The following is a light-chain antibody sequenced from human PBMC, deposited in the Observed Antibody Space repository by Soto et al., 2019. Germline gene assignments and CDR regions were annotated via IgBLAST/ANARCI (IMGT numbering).Light chain of an antibody. CDR2: TAS. Sequence: DIQMTQSPSSLSASVGDRVTITCRTSQPISDYLNWYQQKPGKAPTLLIYTASNLQSGVPSRFSGSGSGTHFTLTISSLQPEDFATYYCQQRSNWPRTFGQGTKVDIK. V-gene: IGKV1-39*01. CDR3: QQRSNWPRT. CDR1: QPISDY. J-gene: IGKJ1*01.